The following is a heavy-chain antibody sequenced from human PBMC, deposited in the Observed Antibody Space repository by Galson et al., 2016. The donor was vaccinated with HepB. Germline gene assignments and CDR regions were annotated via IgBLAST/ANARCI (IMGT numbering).Heavy chain of an antibody. V-gene: IGHV3-33*01. D-gene: IGHD3-16*02. CDR2: LRYDEESK. CDR1: GFTFSNYG. CDR3: ARDRYYDYPWGTSRFEFDS. J-gene: IGHJ5*01. Sequence: SLRLSCAASGFTFSNYGMHWVRQAPGKGLEWVAMLRYDEESKYYADSVKGRFTISRDNFKDTLYLQMNSLRTDDTAVYYCARDRYYDYPWGTSRFEFDSWGQETLVTVSS.